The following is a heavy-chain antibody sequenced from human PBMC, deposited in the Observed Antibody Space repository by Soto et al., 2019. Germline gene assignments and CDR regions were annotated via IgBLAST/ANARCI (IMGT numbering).Heavy chain of an antibody. J-gene: IGHJ5*02. CDR1: GDSLSGYA. CDR3: ARKLEASIRHVEWFSYKWFDP. V-gene: IGHV4-34*01. Sequence: SETLSLTCDVHGDSLSGYAWSWIRQPPGKGLEWIGEITFRGVTNYHPSLKSRLSMSVDTSKNRISLNVSSVTAADTALYFCARKLEASIRHVEWFSYKWFDPWGPGTLVAVSS. CDR2: ITFRGVT. D-gene: IGHD3-9*01.